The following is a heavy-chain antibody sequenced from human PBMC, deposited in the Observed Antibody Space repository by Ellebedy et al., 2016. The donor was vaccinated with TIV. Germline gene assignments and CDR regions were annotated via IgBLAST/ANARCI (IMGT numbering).Heavy chain of an antibody. Sequence: ASVKVSCKASGGTFRSYAISWVRQAPGQGLEWMGGIIPMFGTANYAQKFQGRVTITADESTSTAYMELSSLRSEDTAVYYCVRGQGQLVLSTYFDYWGQGTLVTVSS. J-gene: IGHJ4*02. CDR2: IIPMFGTA. V-gene: IGHV1-69*13. CDR1: GGTFRSYA. CDR3: VRGQGQLVLSTYFDY. D-gene: IGHD6-13*01.